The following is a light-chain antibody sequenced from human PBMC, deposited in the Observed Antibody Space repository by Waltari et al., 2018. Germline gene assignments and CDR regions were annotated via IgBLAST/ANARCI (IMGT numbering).Light chain of an antibody. CDR1: QTMSNW. J-gene: IGKJ1*01. V-gene: IGKV1-5*03. CDR2: KAS. Sequence: DIQMTQSPSTLSASVGDPVTITCRASQTMSNWLALYQQKPGKAPKVLIYKASNLQSGVPSRFSGSVSGTEFTLTISSLQPDDFATYYCQHFSTYSTFGQGTKVEIK. CDR3: QHFSTYST.